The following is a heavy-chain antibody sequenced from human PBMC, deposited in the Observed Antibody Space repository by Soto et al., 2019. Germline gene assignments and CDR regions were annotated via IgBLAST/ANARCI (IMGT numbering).Heavy chain of an antibody. Sequence: HPGGSLRLSCVASGFTFSYYYMTWVRQAPGKGLEWVANINQDESEKSYVGSVKGRFTISRDNAKNSLYLQMNSLRVEDTAVYYCARVAKTWPFDYWGQGTLVTVSS. CDR3: ARVAKTWPFDY. D-gene: IGHD5-12*01. CDR1: GFTFSYYY. J-gene: IGHJ4*02. CDR2: INQDESEK. V-gene: IGHV3-7*05.